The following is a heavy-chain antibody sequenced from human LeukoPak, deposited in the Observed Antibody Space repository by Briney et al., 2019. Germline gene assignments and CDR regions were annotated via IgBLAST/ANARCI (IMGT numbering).Heavy chain of an antibody. CDR1: GFTFSSYA. Sequence: GRSLRLSCAASGFTFSSYAMHWVRQAPGKGLEWVAVISYDGSNKYYADSVKGRFTISRDNSKNTLYLQMNSLRAEDTAVYYCARGLPLDIPEVDAFDIWGQGTMVTVSS. V-gene: IGHV3-30-3*01. CDR3: ARGLPLDIPEVDAFDI. CDR2: ISYDGSNK. J-gene: IGHJ3*02. D-gene: IGHD1-14*01.